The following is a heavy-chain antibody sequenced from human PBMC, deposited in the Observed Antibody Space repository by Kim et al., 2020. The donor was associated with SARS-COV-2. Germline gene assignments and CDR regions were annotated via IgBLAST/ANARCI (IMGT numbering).Heavy chain of an antibody. V-gene: IGHV3-23*01. Sequence: GGSLRLSCRASGFAFSNYAMMWVRQSPETGLEWVATIDGPTTNIHYPDSVKGRFTITRDNFQNTVYLHMSSLRAEDTAIYYCATWLQSHFDYWGQGTLVTVSS. D-gene: IGHD5-12*01. J-gene: IGHJ4*02. CDR2: IDGPTTNI. CDR1: GFAFSNYA. CDR3: ATWLQSHFDY.